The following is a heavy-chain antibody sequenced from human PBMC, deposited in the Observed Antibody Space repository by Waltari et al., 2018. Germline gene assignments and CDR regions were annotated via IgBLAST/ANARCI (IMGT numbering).Heavy chain of an antibody. J-gene: IGHJ4*02. D-gene: IGHD3-10*01. V-gene: IGHV4-59*01. CDR3: ARDSYGSGNGYYFDY. CDR2: IYYSGST. CDR1: GGSISSYY. Sequence: QVQLQESGPGLVKPSETLSLTCTVSGGSISSYYWSWIRQPPGKGLEWIGYIYYSGSTNYNPSLKSRVTISVDTSKNQFSLKLSSVTAADTAVYYCARDSYGSGNGYYFDYWGQGTLVTVSS.